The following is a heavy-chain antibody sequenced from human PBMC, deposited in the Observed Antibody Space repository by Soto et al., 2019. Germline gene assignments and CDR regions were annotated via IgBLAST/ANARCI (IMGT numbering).Heavy chain of an antibody. J-gene: IGHJ4*02. D-gene: IGHD5-18*01. CDR2: IKNDPKSYIT. CDR3: SHGYYQYFES. V-gene: IGHV3-72*01. Sequence: GGSLRLSCVASGFSLSDPFMDWVRLAPGKGLEWVGRIKNDPKSYITDYAGSVKGRFTISRDDSKNSLFLQMNSLKTEDTAVYYCSHGYYQYFESWGQGTLVTVSS. CDR1: GFSLSDPF.